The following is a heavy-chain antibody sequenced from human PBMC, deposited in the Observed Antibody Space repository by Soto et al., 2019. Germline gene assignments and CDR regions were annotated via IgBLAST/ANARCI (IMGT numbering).Heavy chain of an antibody. D-gene: IGHD2-21*01. CDR1: GYTFTGYY. CDR2: INPNSGGT. Sequence: ASVKVSCKASGYTFTGYYMHWVRQAPGQGLEWMGWINPNSGGTNYAQKFQGWVTMTRDTSISTAYMELSRLRSDDTAVYYCAREIPTHYYYSGMDVWGQETTVTVSS. CDR3: AREIPTHYYYSGMDV. J-gene: IGHJ6*02. V-gene: IGHV1-2*04.